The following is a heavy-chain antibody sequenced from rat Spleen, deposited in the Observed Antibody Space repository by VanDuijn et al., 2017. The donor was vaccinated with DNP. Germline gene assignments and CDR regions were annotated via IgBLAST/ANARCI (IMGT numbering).Heavy chain of an antibody. Sequence: EVQLVESGGGLVQPGRSLKLSCAASGFTFSDYNMAWVRQAPKKGLEWVATISYDGSSTYYRDSVKGRFTISRDNAKSTLYLRMDSLRSEDTATYYCARREAAMTYWGQGTLVTVSS. CDR3: ARREAAMTY. CDR1: GFTFSDYN. D-gene: IGHD1-2*01. J-gene: IGHJ3*01. V-gene: IGHV5-7*01. CDR2: ISYDGSST.